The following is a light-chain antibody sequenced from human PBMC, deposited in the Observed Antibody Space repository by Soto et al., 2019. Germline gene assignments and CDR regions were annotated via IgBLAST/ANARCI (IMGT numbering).Light chain of an antibody. J-gene: IGKJ4*01. CDR2: GAS. Sequence: EIVLTQSPATLSLSPGERATLSCRASQSVDIFLAWYQQKPGQAPRLLIYGASNRATGIPARFSGSGSGTDFTLTISSLETEDFAVYYCQQRSNWPLTFGGGTKVDIK. CDR3: QQRSNWPLT. V-gene: IGKV3-11*01. CDR1: QSVDIF.